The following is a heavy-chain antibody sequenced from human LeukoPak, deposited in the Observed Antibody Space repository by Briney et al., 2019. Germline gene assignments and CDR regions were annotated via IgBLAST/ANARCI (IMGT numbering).Heavy chain of an antibody. CDR2: IYYSGST. J-gene: IGHJ4*02. CDR1: GGSISSSSYY. CDR3: ARDRKDAAAAYFDY. V-gene: IGHV4-39*07. Sequence: SETPSLTCTVSGGSISSSSYYWGWIRQPPGKGLEWIGSIYYSGSTYYNPSLKSRVTISVDTSKNQFSLKLSSVTAADTAVYYCARDRKDAAAAYFDYWGQGTLVTVSS. D-gene: IGHD6-13*01.